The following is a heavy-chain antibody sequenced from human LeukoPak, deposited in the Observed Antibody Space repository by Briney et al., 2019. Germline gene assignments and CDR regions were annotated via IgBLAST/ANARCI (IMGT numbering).Heavy chain of an antibody. CDR2: ISYDGNTI. CDR3: ARSGGSQKFDY. V-gene: IGHV3-30-3*01. CDR1: EFTFSNYA. Sequence: GGSLRLSCAASEFTFSNYAVHWVRQAPGKGLQWVAVISYDGNTIYYADSVKGRFTISRDTSKNTLYLQMNSLRTEDTAVYYCARSGGSQKFDYWGQGTLVTVSS. J-gene: IGHJ4*02. D-gene: IGHD3-10*01.